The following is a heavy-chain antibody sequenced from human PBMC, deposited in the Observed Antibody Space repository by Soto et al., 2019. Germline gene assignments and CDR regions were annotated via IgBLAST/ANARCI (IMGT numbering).Heavy chain of an antibody. CDR3: ARSGDDYGSYIDH. CDR1: GYSISSGYY. V-gene: IGHV4-38-2*01. J-gene: IGHJ5*02. D-gene: IGHD4-17*01. Sequence: ETLSLTCGVSGYSISSGYYWGWIRQPPGKGLEWIGSRNHRGNTYYNPSLKSRVTISIDTSKNQVSLKLTSVTAADTAVYFCARSGDDYGSYIDHWGQGTLVTVSS. CDR2: RNHRGNT.